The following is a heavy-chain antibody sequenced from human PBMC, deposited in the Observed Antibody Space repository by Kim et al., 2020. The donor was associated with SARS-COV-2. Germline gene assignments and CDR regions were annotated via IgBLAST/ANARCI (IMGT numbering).Heavy chain of an antibody. CDR2: IIPIFGTA. D-gene: IGHD5-12*01. J-gene: IGHJ4*02. Sequence: SVKVSCKASGGTFSSYAISWVRQAPGQGLEWMGGIIPIFGTANYAQKFQGRVTITADESTSTAYMELSSLRSEDTAVYYCARAEPLYSGYVRVGAFDYWGQGTLVTVSS. V-gene: IGHV1-69*13. CDR3: ARAEPLYSGYVRVGAFDY. CDR1: GGTFSSYA.